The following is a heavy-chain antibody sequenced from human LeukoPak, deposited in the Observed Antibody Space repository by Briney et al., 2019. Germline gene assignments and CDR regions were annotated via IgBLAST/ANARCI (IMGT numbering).Heavy chain of an antibody. V-gene: IGHV3-53*01. CDR2: IYSGGST. CDR1: GFTVSSNY. CDR3: AKGGPQFFDY. Sequence: GGSLRLSCAVSGFTVSSNYMSWVRQAPGKGLEWVSVIYSGGSTYYADSVKGRFTISRDNSKNTLYLQMNSLRAEDTAVYFCAKGGPQFFDYWGQGSLVTVSS. D-gene: IGHD5-24*01. J-gene: IGHJ4*02.